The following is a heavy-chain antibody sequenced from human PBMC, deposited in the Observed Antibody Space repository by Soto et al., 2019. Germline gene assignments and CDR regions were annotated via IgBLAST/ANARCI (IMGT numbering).Heavy chain of an antibody. CDR1: GGSISSYY. CDR2: IYYSGST. J-gene: IGHJ3*02. Sequence: PSETLSVTWTVSGGSISSYYWSWIRQPPGKGLEWIGYIYYSGSTNYNPSLKSRVTISVDTSKNQFSLKLSSVTAADTAVYYCARGKGAGFWSGYYTLDAFDIWGQGTMVTVSS. D-gene: IGHD3-3*01. V-gene: IGHV4-59*01. CDR3: ARGKGAGFWSGYYTLDAFDI.